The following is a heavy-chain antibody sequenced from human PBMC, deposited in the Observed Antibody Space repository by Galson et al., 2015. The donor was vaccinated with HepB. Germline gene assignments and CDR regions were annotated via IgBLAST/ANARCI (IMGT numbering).Heavy chain of an antibody. J-gene: IGHJ4*02. V-gene: IGHV1-18*01. Sequence: SVKVSCKASGYTFTSYGISWVRQAPGQGLEWMGWISAYNGNTNYAQKLQGRVTMTTDTSTSTAYMELRSLRSDDTAVYYCARLCSSTSCHWALDYWGQGTLVTVSS. CDR2: ISAYNGNT. D-gene: IGHD2-2*01. CDR3: ARLCSSTSCHWALDY. CDR1: GYTFTSYG.